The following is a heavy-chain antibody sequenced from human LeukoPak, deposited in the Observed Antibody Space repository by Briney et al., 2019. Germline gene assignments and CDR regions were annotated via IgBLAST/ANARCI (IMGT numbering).Heavy chain of an antibody. J-gene: IGHJ5*02. CDR2: VSGKGDER. CDR3: AKGGHYSFFDA. V-gene: IGHV3-23*01. CDR1: GFTFSSYS. Sequence: PGGSLRLSCAASGFTFSSYSMNWVRQAPGKGLEWLSTVSGKGDERFYADSVKGRFTLSRDNSKNTLSLQMNSLRVEDTALYYCAKGGHYSFFDAWGQGILVTVSS. D-gene: IGHD3-10*01.